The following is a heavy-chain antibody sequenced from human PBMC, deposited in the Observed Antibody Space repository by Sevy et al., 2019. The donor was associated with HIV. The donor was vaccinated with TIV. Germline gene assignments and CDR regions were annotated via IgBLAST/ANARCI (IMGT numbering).Heavy chain of an antibody. CDR1: GFTFSSYS. J-gene: IGHJ4*02. V-gene: IGHV3-23*01. CDR2: ISGSGGST. Sequence: GGSLRLSCAASGFTFSSYSMNWVRQAPGKGLEWVSAISGSGGSTYYADSVKGRFTISRDNSKNTLYLQMNSLRAEDTAVYYCAKSYSSSSSWYFDYWGQGTLVTVSS. D-gene: IGHD6-6*01. CDR3: AKSYSSSSSWYFDY.